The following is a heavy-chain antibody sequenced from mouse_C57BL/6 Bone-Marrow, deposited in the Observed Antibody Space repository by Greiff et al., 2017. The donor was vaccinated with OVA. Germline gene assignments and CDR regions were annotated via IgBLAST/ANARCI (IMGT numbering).Heavy chain of an antibody. J-gene: IGHJ2*01. CDR3: AREDYYSKERDY. CDR2: IYPGSGST. D-gene: IGHD2-5*01. Sequence: QVHVKQPGAELVKPGASVKMSCKASGYTFTSYWITWVKQRPGQGLEWIGDIYPGSGSTNYNEKFKSKATLTVDTSSSTAYMQLSSLTSEDSAVYYCAREDYYSKERDYWGQGTTLTVSS. V-gene: IGHV1-55*01. CDR1: GYTFTSYW.